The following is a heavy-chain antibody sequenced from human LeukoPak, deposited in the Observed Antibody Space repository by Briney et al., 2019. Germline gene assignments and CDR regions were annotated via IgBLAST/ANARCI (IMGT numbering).Heavy chain of an antibody. Sequence: AASVKVSCKASGGTFSSYAISWVRQAPGQGLEWMGRIIPILGIANYAQKFQGRVTITADKSTSTAYMELSSLRSEDTAVCYCARARTYCGGDCLAQPDDAFDIWGQGTMVTVSS. D-gene: IGHD2-21*02. CDR2: IIPILGIA. V-gene: IGHV1-69*04. J-gene: IGHJ3*02. CDR3: ARARTYCGGDCLAQPDDAFDI. CDR1: GGTFSSYA.